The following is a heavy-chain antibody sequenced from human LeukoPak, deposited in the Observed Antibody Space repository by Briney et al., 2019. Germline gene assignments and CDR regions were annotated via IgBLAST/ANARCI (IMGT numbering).Heavy chain of an antibody. CDR1: GGTFSSYA. J-gene: IGHJ4*02. D-gene: IGHD3-9*01. Sequence: SVKVSWKASGGTFSSYAISWVRQAPGQGLEWMGGVFPIFGTANYAQKFQGRVTITADESTSTAYMELSSLRSEDTAVYYCARADDGTRYFDEAYFDYWGQGTLVTVSS. V-gene: IGHV1-69*13. CDR2: VFPIFGTA. CDR3: ARADDGTRYFDEAYFDY.